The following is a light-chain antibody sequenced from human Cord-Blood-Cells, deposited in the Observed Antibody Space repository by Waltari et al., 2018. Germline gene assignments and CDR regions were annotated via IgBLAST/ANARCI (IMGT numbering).Light chain of an antibody. CDR1: QSVLYSSNNKNY. Sequence: DIVMTQSPASLAVSLGERATINCKSSQSVLYSSNNKNYLAWYQQKPGKPPKLLIYWASTRKSGVPDRFSGSGSGTDFTLTLGSLQAEDVAVYYCQQYYSTPFTFGPGTKVDIK. CDR2: WAS. CDR3: QQYYSTPFT. V-gene: IGKV4-1*01. J-gene: IGKJ3*01.